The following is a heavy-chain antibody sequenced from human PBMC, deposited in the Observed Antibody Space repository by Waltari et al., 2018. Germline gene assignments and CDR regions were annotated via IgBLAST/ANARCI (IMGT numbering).Heavy chain of an antibody. CDR1: GFTFSRYW. CDR3: AVYLRSSPFDP. V-gene: IGHV3-74*01. CDR2: INSDGSTT. D-gene: IGHD5-12*01. Sequence: EVQLVESGGGLVQPGGSLRLSCAASGFTFSRYWMHWVRQAPGKVLVWVSRINSDGSTTGYADSVKGRFTISRDNTKNTLSLQMNSLRDEDTAVYYCAVYLRSSPFDPWGQGTLVTVSS. J-gene: IGHJ5*02.